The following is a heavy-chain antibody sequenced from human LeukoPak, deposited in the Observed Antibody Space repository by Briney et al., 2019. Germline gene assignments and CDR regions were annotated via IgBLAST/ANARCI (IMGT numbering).Heavy chain of an antibody. V-gene: IGHV3-30-3*01. Sequence: PGGSLRLSCAASGFTFSSYAMSWVRQAPGKGLEWVAIISFDGNNKYYADSVKGRFTISRDNAKNSLYLQMNSLRAEDTAVYYCARDLGYCSGGSCYRSYYFDYWGQGALVTVSS. J-gene: IGHJ4*02. CDR1: GFTFSSYA. CDR3: ARDLGYCSGGSCYRSYYFDY. CDR2: ISFDGNNK. D-gene: IGHD2-15*01.